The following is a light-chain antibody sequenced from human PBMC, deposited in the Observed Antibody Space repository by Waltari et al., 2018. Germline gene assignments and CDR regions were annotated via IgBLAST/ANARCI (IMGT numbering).Light chain of an antibody. Sequence: DIQMTQSPSSLSASVGDRVTSTCQASQDISNYLNWYQQKPGKAPKLLIYDASNLETGVPSRFSGSGSGTDFIFTISSLQPEDIATYYCQQYENLPPFFGQGTKLEIK. CDR3: QQYENLPPF. CDR1: QDISNY. V-gene: IGKV1-33*01. J-gene: IGKJ2*01. CDR2: DAS.